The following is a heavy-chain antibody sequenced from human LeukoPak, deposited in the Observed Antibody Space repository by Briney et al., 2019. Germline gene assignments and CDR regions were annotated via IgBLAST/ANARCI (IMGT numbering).Heavy chain of an antibody. D-gene: IGHD3-10*01. CDR3: ARVRYYGSGSYPSPNWFDP. J-gene: IGHJ5*02. CDR1: GGSISTYY. CDR2: ISTSGST. V-gene: IGHV4-4*07. Sequence: SETLSLTCPVSGGSISTYYWSWIRQPAGKGLEWIGRISTSGSTHYNPSLKSRLTVSADTSKNQFSLRLSSVTAADTAVYYGARVRYYGSGSYPSPNWFDPWGQGTLVTVSS.